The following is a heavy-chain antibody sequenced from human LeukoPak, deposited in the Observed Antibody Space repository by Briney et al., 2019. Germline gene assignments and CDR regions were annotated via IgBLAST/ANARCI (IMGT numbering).Heavy chain of an antibody. CDR1: TSY. V-gene: IGHV1-18*04. J-gene: IGHJ5*01. CDR2: IGSYVGDT. D-gene: IGHD1-1*01. Sequence: GASVKVSCKATSYISWVRQAPGQALEWMAWIGSYVGDTYSAQNFRDRLTVTSDTSTGTVYLHLRSLRPDDTAVYYCARDFWNFDDSGGYNRDFDSWGQGTLVTVSS. CDR3: ARDFWNFDDSGGYNRDFDS.